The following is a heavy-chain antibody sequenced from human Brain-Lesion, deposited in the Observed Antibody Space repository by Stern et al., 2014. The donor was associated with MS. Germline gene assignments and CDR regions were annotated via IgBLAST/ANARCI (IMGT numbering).Heavy chain of an antibody. CDR2: TYYRSKWYY. J-gene: IGHJ5*01. CDR3: AKGYNWFDS. CDR1: GDSVSSNSAA. V-gene: IGHV6-1*01. Sequence: QVQLVQSGPGLMKPSQTLALTCAISGDSVSSNSAAWNWIRQSPSRGLEWLGGTYYRSKWYYQYAESVKSRITINEDTSTNQFSLQLNSVTPEDTAVYLCAKGYNWFDSWGQGTVVTVS.